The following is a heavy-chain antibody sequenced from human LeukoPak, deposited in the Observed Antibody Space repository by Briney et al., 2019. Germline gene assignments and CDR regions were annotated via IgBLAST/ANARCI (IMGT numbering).Heavy chain of an antibody. CDR2: ISGSGDNT. Sequence: GGSLRLSCAASGFTFSNYAMSWVRQAPRKGLEWVSGISGSGDNTYYADSVKGRFTVSRDNSKNTLYVQMKSLRAEDTAVYYCAKKSTTVITYYFDYWGQGTLVTVSS. CDR1: GFTFSNYA. V-gene: IGHV3-23*01. CDR3: AKKSTTVITYYFDY. J-gene: IGHJ4*02. D-gene: IGHD4-11*01.